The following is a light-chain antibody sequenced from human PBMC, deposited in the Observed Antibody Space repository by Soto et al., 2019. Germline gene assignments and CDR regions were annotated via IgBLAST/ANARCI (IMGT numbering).Light chain of an antibody. V-gene: IGLV2-14*03. CDR2: DVS. J-gene: IGLJ1*01. Sequence: QSALTQPASVSGSPGQSITISCTGTSSDVGGYNYVSWYQQHPGKAPKLMVYDVSNRPSGISNRFSGSKSGNTASLTISGLQAEDEADYYCCSYTNGSTLYVFGTGTKLTVL. CDR1: SSDVGGYNY. CDR3: CSYTNGSTLYV.